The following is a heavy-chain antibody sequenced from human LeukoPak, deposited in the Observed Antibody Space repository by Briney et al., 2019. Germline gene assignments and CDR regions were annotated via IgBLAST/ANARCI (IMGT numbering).Heavy chain of an antibody. J-gene: IGHJ4*02. CDR3: ARGVVVVAATRGQYFDY. CDR2: IRFDGSNE. CDR1: GFIFSTYG. V-gene: IGHV3-30*02. D-gene: IGHD2-15*01. Sequence: GSLRLSCAASGFIFSTYGMHWVRQAPGKGLEWVTFIRFDGSNEYYADSVKGRFTISRDNSKNTLYLQMNSLRAEDTAVYYCARGVVVVAATRGQYFDYWGQGTLVTVSS.